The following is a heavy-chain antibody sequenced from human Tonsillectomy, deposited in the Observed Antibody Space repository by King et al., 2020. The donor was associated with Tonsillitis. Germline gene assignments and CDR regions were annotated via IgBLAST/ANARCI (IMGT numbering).Heavy chain of an antibody. V-gene: IGHV5-51*01. CDR1: GYSFIGYW. CDR2: IYPSDSNT. J-gene: IGHJ3*02. CDR3: ARRRLADFLDGFDI. Sequence: VQLVESGAEVKKPGESLKISCKNSGYSFIGYWIGWVRQMPGKGLEWMGMIYPSDSNTRYSPSFQGLVTISADKSISTAYLRWSSLKASDTAIYYCARRRLADFLDGFDIWGQGTMVTVSS. D-gene: IGHD2-21*01.